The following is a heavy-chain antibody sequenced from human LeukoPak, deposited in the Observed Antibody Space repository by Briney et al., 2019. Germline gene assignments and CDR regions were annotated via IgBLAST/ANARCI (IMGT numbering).Heavy chain of an antibody. V-gene: IGHV5-51*01. CDR2: IYPGDSDT. J-gene: IGHJ4*02. D-gene: IGHD6-19*01. CDR1: GSIFTSHW. CDR3: ARGDNSGWYFFDY. Sequence: GESLKISCKASGSIFTSHWIGWVRQLPGKGLEWMGIIYPGDSDTRYSPSFQGQVTISADKSISTAYLQWSTLQAPDTAMYYCARGDNSGWYFFDYWGQGTLVTVSS.